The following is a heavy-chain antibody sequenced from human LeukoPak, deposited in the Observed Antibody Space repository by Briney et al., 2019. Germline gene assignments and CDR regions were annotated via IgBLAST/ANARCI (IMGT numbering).Heavy chain of an antibody. D-gene: IGHD1-26*01. J-gene: IGHJ6*02. V-gene: IGHV1-24*01. CDR2: FDLEDGET. Sequence: ASVRVPCKVSGYSLTELSMHWVRQAPGKGLEWMGGFDLEDGETIYAQKFQGRVSMTEDTSTDTAYMELSSLSSEDTAVYYCAKGGYYYGLDVWGQGTTVTVSS. CDR3: AKGGYYYGLDV. CDR1: GYSLTELS.